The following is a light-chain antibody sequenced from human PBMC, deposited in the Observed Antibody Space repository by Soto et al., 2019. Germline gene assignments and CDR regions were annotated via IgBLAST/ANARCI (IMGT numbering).Light chain of an antibody. Sequence: LTLPRPASVTPGQSVTTSCTGTNSDIGVYGFVSWYQHHPGKAPRLIIYEVVQRPSGVPDRFSGSKSGNTASLTVSGLQAADEADSFCKSYAGSNTYVFGSGTQVTVL. CDR1: NSDIGVYGF. J-gene: IGLJ1*01. CDR2: EVV. CDR3: KSYAGSNTYV. V-gene: IGLV2-8*01.